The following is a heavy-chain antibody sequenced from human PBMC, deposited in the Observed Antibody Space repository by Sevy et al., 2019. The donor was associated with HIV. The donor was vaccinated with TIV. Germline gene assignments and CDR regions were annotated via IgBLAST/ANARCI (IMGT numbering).Heavy chain of an antibody. CDR1: GFTFTNYN. V-gene: IGHV3-21*01. Sequence: GGSLRLSCVASGFTFTNYNMNWVRQAPGKGLEWVSSISSSSGYIYYADSVKGRFTISRDNAKNSLYLQMKSLRAEDTAVYYGAGEEVDIDGISDGGIDCWGQGTLVTVSS. CDR3: AGEEVDIDGISDGGIDC. CDR2: ISSSSGYI. J-gene: IGHJ4*02. D-gene: IGHD2-15*01.